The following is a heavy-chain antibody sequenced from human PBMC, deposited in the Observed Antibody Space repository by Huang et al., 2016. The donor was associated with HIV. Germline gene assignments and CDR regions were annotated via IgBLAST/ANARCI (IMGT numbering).Heavy chain of an antibody. J-gene: IGHJ4*02. D-gene: IGHD3-10*01. Sequence: QLQLQESGPGLVKPSETLSLTCTVSGGSIRSDNYSWGWIRQPPGKGLEWIGSIDYSGSTDYNPSRKRRVTITVDTSKNHFSLRMRSVTAADTAVYYCARLPGSITMIRGVITDPYWGQGTLVTVSS. CDR2: IDYSGST. V-gene: IGHV4-39*02. CDR1: GGSIRSDNYS. CDR3: ARLPGSITMIRGVITDPY.